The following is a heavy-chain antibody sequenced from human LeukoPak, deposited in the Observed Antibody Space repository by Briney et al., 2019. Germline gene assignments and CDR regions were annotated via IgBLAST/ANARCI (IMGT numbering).Heavy chain of an antibody. CDR3: AKDRYSDSSGYVNDY. D-gene: IGHD3-22*01. V-gene: IGHV3-30*18. CDR1: GFSFSTYG. Sequence: PGGSLRLSCVASGFSFSTYGLHWVRQAPGKGLEWVAVISYNGDNKHYAESVKGRFTISRDNSKNTLDLQMNSLSPEDTAVYHCAKDRYSDSSGYVNDYWGQGNLVTVSS. CDR2: ISYNGDNK. J-gene: IGHJ4*02.